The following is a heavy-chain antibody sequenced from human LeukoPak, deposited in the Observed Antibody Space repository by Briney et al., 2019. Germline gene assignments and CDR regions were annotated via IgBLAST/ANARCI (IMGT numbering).Heavy chain of an antibody. CDR2: ISSRDSTI. D-gene: IGHD2-15*01. CDR1: GFPFGSHE. Sequence: GGSLRLSCAASGFPFGSHEMKWVRQAPGKGLEWVSYISSRDSTIYYADSVKGRFTISRDNAKNSLYLQMNSLRAEDTAVYYCARVLRECTSSSCAIDYWGQGTLVTVSS. CDR3: ARVLRECTSSSCAIDY. J-gene: IGHJ4*02. V-gene: IGHV3-48*03.